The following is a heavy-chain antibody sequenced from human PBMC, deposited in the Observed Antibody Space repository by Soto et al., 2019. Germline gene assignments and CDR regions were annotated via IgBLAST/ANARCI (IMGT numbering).Heavy chain of an antibody. Sequence: SETLSLTCTVSGGSISSYYWSWIRQPPGKGLEWIGYIYYSGSTNYNPSLKSRVTISVDTSKNQFSLKLSSVTAADTAVYYCARLESSTNFEYWGQGTLVTVSS. CDR2: IYYSGST. CDR1: GGSISSYY. D-gene: IGHD6-13*01. V-gene: IGHV4-59*08. CDR3: ARLESSTNFEY. J-gene: IGHJ4*02.